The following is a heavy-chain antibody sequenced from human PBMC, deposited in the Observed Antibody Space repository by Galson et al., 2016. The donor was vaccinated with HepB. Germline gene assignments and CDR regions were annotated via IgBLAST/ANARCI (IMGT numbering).Heavy chain of an antibody. V-gene: IGHV3-21*01. CDR3: GRVVDFYSAYQDS. CDR1: GFTFRNYT. D-gene: IGHD3-16*01. CDR2: ISSSGTFI. J-gene: IGHJ4*02. Sequence: SLRLSCAASGFTFRNYTMNWVRQAPGKGLEWVSSISSSGTFIHYGDSLKGRFTLSRDNAKNSVYLQLDSLRADDTAIYYCGRVVDFYSAYQDSWGQGTLVTVSS.